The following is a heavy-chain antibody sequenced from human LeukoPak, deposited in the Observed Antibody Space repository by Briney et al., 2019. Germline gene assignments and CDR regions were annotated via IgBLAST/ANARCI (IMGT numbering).Heavy chain of an antibody. CDR1: GGSFSGYY. CDR2: INHSGST. J-gene: IGHJ4*02. CDR3: ARRRRLPRPTFDY. D-gene: IGHD2-21*01. Sequence: PSETLSLTCAVYGGSFSGYYWSWIRPPPGKGLGWIGEINHSGSTNYNPSLKSRVTISVDTSKNQFSLKLSSVTAADTAVYYCARRRRLPRPTFDYWGQGTLVTVSS. V-gene: IGHV4-34*01.